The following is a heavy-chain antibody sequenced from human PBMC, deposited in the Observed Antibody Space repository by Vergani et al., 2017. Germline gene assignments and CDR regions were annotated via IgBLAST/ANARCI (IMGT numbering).Heavy chain of an antibody. CDR1: GFTFSSYS. CDR3: ARLGRYCSSTSCRIDY. J-gene: IGHJ4*02. CDR2: ISSSSSTI. Sequence: EVQLVESGGGLVQPGGSLRLSCAASGFTFSSYSMNWVRQAPGKGLEWVSYISSSSSTIYYADSVKGRFTISRDNAKNSLYLQMNSLRAEDTAVYYCARLGRYCSSTSCRIDYWGQGTLVTVSS. D-gene: IGHD2-2*01. V-gene: IGHV3-48*04.